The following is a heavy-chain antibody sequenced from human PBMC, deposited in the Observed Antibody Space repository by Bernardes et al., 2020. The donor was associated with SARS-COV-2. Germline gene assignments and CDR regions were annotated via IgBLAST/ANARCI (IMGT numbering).Heavy chain of an antibody. CDR3: ARVPYKTRRCTNTKCYNLKSYYYYMDA. CDR2: IYYSGST. V-gene: IGHV4-39*07. J-gene: IGHJ6*03. D-gene: IGHD2-2*02. CDR1: GGSIISSSHF. Sequence: SETLSLTCTVSGGSIISSSHFWGWIRQPPGKGLEWIGIIYYSGSTYYNPSLQSRLTISVDTSKNHFSLRLNSVTAADTAIYYCARVPYKTRRCTNTKCYNLKSYYYYMDAWGKGTTVTISS.